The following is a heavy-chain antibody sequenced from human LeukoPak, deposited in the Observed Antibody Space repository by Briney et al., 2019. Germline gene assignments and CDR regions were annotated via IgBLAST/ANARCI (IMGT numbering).Heavy chain of an antibody. CDR2: IRTDGSSQ. Sequence: GGSLRLSCAASGFTFSNYGMHWVRQAPGKGLEWVAFIRTDGSSQYYADSVKGRFTISRDNSKNTLYLQMDSLRAEGSAVYYCARDGVASIDYWGQATLVTVST. J-gene: IGHJ4*02. CDR1: GFTFSNYG. D-gene: IGHD3-3*01. CDR3: ARDGVASIDY. V-gene: IGHV3-30*02.